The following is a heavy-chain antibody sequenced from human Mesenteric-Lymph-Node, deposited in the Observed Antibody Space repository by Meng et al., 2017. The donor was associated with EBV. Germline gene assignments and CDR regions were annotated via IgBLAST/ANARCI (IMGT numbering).Heavy chain of an antibody. CDR1: GGSFSGYY. CDR3: ARFGAILRGFDY. CDR2: INHSGST. J-gene: IGHJ4*02. V-gene: IGHV4-34*01. Sequence: VQLHRWGAGLLKPSETRSLTCAVYGGSFSGYYWSWIRQPPGKGLEWIGEINHSGSTNYNPSLKSRVTISVDTSKNQFSLKLSSVTAADTAVYYCARFGAILRGFDYWGQGTLVTVSS. D-gene: IGHD3-10*01.